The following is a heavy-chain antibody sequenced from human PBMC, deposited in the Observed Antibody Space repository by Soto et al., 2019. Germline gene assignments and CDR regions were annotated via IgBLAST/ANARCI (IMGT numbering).Heavy chain of an antibody. CDR2: IYYSGST. CDR3: ARAGLEWSYNWFDR. Sequence: PSDTLSLTCTVSGGSISSGDYYWSWIRQPPGKGLEWIGYIYYSGSTYYNPSLKSRVTISGDTSKNQFALKLSSVTAADTAVYFCARAGLEWSYNWFDRWGQGTLVTVSS. V-gene: IGHV4-30-4*02. J-gene: IGHJ5*02. D-gene: IGHD3-3*01. CDR1: GGSISSGDYY.